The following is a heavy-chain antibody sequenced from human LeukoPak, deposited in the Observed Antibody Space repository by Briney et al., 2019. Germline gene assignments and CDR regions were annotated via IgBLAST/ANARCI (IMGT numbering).Heavy chain of an antibody. J-gene: IGHJ4*02. D-gene: IGHD5-24*01. CDR1: RFTFSNYW. CDR3: ARDMGWQQFDQ. Sequence: PGGSLRLSCVASRFTFSNYWMTWVRQAPGEGLERVANIKKDGGETYYMESVKGRFTISRDNARNSLYLQMTSLTVEDTAVYYCARDMGWQQFDQWGQGTLVTVSS. V-gene: IGHV3-7*01. CDR2: IKKDGGET.